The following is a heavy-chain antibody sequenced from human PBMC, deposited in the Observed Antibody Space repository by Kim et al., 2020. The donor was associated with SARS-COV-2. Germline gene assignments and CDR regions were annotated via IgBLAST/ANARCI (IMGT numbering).Heavy chain of an antibody. CDR3: ASVDTAMVSYYGMDV. D-gene: IGHD5-18*01. V-gene: IGHV5-10-1*01. J-gene: IGHJ6*02. CDR1: GYSFTSYW. CDR2: IDPSDSYT. Sequence: GESLKISCKGSGYSFTSYWISWVRQMPGKGLEWMGRIDPSDSYTNYSPSFQGHVTISADKSISTAYLQWSSLKASDTAMYYCASVDTAMVSYYGMDVWGQGTTVTVSS.